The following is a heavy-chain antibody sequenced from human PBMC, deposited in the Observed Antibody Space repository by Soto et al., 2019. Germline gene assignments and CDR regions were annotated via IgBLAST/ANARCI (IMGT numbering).Heavy chain of an antibody. J-gene: IGHJ3*02. CDR1: GGSISSGGYY. V-gene: IGHV4-31*03. D-gene: IGHD6-13*01. CDR3: ARDSSIRVAFDI. CDR2: IYYSGST. Sequence: QVQLQESGPGLVKPSQTLSLTCTVSGGSISSGGYYWSWIRQHPGKGLEWIGYIYYSGSTYYNPSRKSRVTISVDTSKNQFSLKLSSVTAADTAVYYCARDSSIRVAFDIWGQGTMVTVSS.